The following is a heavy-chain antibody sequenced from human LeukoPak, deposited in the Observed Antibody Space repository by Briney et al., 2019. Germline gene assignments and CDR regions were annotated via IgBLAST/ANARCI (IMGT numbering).Heavy chain of an antibody. CDR1: GGSISTYY. Sequence: SETLSLTCTVSGGSISTYYWSWLRQPAGKGLEWTGRIYTSGSTNYNPSLKSRVTMSVDTSKNQFSLKLSSVTAADTAIYFCARDRNYDHAFDIWGQGTMVTVSS. CDR2: IYTSGST. D-gene: IGHD3-22*01. V-gene: IGHV4-4*07. J-gene: IGHJ3*02. CDR3: ARDRNYDHAFDI.